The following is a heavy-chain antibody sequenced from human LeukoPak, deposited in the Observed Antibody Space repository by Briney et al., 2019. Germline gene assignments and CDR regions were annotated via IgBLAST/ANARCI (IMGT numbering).Heavy chain of an antibody. D-gene: IGHD6-19*01. CDR3: ARLGSGWWNYYYYMDV. CDR2: INHSGST. J-gene: IGHJ6*03. CDR1: GGSFSGYY. V-gene: IGHV4-34*01. Sequence: KASETLSLTCAVYGGSFSGYYWSWIRPPPGKGLEWIGEINHSGSTNYNPSLKSRVTISVDTSKNQFSLKLSSVTAADTAVYYCARLGSGWWNYYYYMDVWGKGTTVTISS.